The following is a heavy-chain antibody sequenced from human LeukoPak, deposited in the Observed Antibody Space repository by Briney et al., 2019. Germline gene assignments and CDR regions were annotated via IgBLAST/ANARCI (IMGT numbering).Heavy chain of an antibody. CDR3: ASLGPIVGARPEAFDI. J-gene: IGHJ3*02. D-gene: IGHD1-26*01. CDR2: INPNNGAT. CDR1: GYTFTGYY. Sequence: GASVKVSCKASGYTFTGYYMHWVRQAPGQGLEWMGRINPNNGATNYAQKLQGRVTITGDTSISTAYMELSSLRSEDTAVYYCASLGPIVGARPEAFDIWGQGTMVTVSS. V-gene: IGHV1-2*06.